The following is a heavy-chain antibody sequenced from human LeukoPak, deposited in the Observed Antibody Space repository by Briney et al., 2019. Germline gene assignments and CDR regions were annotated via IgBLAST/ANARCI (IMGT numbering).Heavy chain of an antibody. CDR1: GFTFDDYT. D-gene: IGHD6-13*01. CDR3: AKDGIAAADYYFDY. Sequence: GGSLRLSCAASGFTFDDYTMHWVRQAPGKGLEWVSLISWDGGSTYYADSVKGRFTISRDNSKNSLYLQMNSLRTEDTALYYCAKDGIAAADYYFDYWDQGTLVTVSS. V-gene: IGHV3-43*01. CDR2: ISWDGGST. J-gene: IGHJ4*02.